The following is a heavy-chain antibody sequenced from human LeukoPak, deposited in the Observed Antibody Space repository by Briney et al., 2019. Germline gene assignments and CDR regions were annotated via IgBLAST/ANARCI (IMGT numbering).Heavy chain of an antibody. Sequence: SETLSLTCTVSGGSLNSFWSWFRQPPGKGLEWIGWIYYSGTTKYNPSLKSRVTISIDTSKNQFSLKVSSVTAADTAVYYCARCADGGTFPLDYWGQGSLVTVSS. CDR3: ARCADGGTFPLDY. D-gene: IGHD1-26*01. CDR1: GGSLNSF. CDR2: IYYSGTT. J-gene: IGHJ4*02. V-gene: IGHV4-59*08.